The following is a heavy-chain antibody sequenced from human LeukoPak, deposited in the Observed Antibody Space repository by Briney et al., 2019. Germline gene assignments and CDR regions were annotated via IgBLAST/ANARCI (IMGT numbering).Heavy chain of an antibody. Sequence: ASVKVSCKASGYTFTGYYMHWVRQAPGQGLEWMGRINPNSGGTNYAQKFQGRVTMTRDTSISTAYMELSRLRSDDGAVYYCARLVSDISGYSGDAFDIWGQGTMVTVSS. J-gene: IGHJ3*02. D-gene: IGHD3-22*01. CDR1: GYTFTGYY. CDR3: ARLVSDISGYSGDAFDI. CDR2: INPNSGGT. V-gene: IGHV1-2*06.